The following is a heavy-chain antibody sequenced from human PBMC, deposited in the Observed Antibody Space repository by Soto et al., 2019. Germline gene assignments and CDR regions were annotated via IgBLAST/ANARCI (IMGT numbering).Heavy chain of an antibody. Sequence: SETLSLTCAVYGGSFSGYYWSWIRQPPGKGLEWIGEINHSGSTNYNPSLKSRVAISVDTSKNQFSLTLSSVTAADTAVYYCARQHSGRYGGDAFDIWGQGTMVTVSS. D-gene: IGHD1-26*01. V-gene: IGHV4-34*01. J-gene: IGHJ3*02. CDR1: GGSFSGYY. CDR2: INHSGST. CDR3: ARQHSGRYGGDAFDI.